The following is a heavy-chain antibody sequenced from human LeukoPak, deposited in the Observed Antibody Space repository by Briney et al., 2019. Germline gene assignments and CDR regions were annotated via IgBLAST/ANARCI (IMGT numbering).Heavy chain of an antibody. V-gene: IGHV3-23*01. D-gene: IGHD5-24*01. CDR3: ARWRRRDGYNLRGGFFDY. CDR2: IFPSGGEI. J-gene: IGHJ4*02. CDR1: GFTFSTFA. Sequence: GGSLRLSCEASGFTFSTFAMIWVRQPPGKGLEWVSSIFPSGGEIHYADSVRGRFTISRDNSKSTLSLQMNSLRAEDTAVYYCARWRRRDGYNLRGGFFDYWGQGTLVTVSS.